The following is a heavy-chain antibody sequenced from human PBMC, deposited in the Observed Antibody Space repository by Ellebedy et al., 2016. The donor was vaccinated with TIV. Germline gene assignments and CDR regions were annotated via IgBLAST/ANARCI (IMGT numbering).Heavy chain of an antibody. CDR2: IYSGGTT. CDR1: GFTFSSYG. Sequence: GESLKISCAASGFTFSSYGMHWVRQAPGKGLEWVSVIYSGGTTYYADSVKGRFTISRDDSKNTLYLQMNSLRAEDTAVYYCARGRGYTHQGLNFDSWGQGTLVTVSS. CDR3: ARGRGYTHQGLNFDS. J-gene: IGHJ4*02. V-gene: IGHV3-53*01. D-gene: IGHD2-2*02.